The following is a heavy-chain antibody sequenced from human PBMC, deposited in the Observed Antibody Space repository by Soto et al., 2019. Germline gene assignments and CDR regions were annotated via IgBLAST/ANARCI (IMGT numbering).Heavy chain of an antibody. J-gene: IGHJ6*02. CDR3: ARDREAGYNFYYGMDV. CDR2: IFSSGST. D-gene: IGHD6-19*01. CDR1: GGSINTFY. Sequence: SETLSLTCTVSGGSINTFYWSWVRQPAGKGLEWIGRIFSSGSTSFNPSLESRVAMSVDTSKNHFSLNLSSVTAADMAVYYCARDREAGYNFYYGMDVWGQGTTVTVSS. V-gene: IGHV4-4*07.